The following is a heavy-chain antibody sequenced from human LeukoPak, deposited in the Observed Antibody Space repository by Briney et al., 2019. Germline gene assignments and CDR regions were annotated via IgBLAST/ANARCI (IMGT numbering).Heavy chain of an antibody. CDR3: ARDSGPLDT. CDR1: GFTFSSYG. J-gene: IGHJ5*02. Sequence: PGRSLRLSCAASGFTFSSYGLHWVRQAPGKGLEWVAVIWYDGSNKYYPDSVKGRFTISRDDSKNTLYLQMNSLRAEDTAVCYCARDSGPLDTWGQGTLVTVSS. D-gene: IGHD1-1*01. V-gene: IGHV3-33*01. CDR2: IWYDGSNK.